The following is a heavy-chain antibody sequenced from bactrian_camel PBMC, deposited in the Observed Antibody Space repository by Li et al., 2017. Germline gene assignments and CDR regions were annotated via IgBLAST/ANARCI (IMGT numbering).Heavy chain of an antibody. Sequence: EVKLVESGGGSVQEGQSLKLSCAISGYATSHYCIAWFRLSSGKEREEVAHIYARNGRSDVADSVKGRFAISKDNAQNTLHLQIDNLKPEDTAMYYCAASCITAVDATRRSRFGYWGQGTQVTVS. D-gene: IGHD1*01. CDR1: GYATSHYC. J-gene: IGHJ6*01. CDR3: AASCITAVDATRRSRFGY. V-gene: IGHV3S31*01. CDR2: IYARNGRS.